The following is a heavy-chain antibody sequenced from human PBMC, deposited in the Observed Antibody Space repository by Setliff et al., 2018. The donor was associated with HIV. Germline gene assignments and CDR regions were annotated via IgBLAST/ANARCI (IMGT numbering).Heavy chain of an antibody. Sequence: GGSLRLSCVASGFTLSTYRVNWVRQAPGKGLEWVSYISSSSTTVYYADSVKGRFTISRDNAKNSLYLQMNSLRAEDTAVFYCARELCTGGYCYSDYWGQGTLVTVS. D-gene: IGHD2-8*02. CDR1: GFTLSTYR. CDR2: ISSSSTTV. J-gene: IGHJ4*02. V-gene: IGHV3-48*01. CDR3: ARELCTGGYCYSDY.